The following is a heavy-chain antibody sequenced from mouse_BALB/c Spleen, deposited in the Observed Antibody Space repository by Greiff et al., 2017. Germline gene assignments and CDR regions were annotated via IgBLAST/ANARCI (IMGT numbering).Heavy chain of an antibody. CDR2: ISSGGST. J-gene: IGHJ3*01. CDR3: ASTAGFAY. D-gene: IGHD1-2*01. Sequence: EVMLVESGGGLVKPGGSLKLSCAASGFTFSSYAMSWVRQTPEKRLEWVASISSGGSTYYPDSVKGRFTISRDNARNILYLQMSSLRSEDTAMYYCASTAGFAYWGQGTLVTVSA. V-gene: IGHV5-6-5*01. CDR1: GFTFSSYA.